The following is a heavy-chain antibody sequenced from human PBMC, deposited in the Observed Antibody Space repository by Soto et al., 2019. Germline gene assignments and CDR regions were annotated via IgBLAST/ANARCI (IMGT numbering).Heavy chain of an antibody. CDR3: ARHLGWIQLWHTSMDV. J-gene: IGHJ6*02. Sequence: PGESLKISCKGSGYSFTSYWISWVRQMPGKGLEWMGRIDPSDSYTNYSPSFQGHVTISADKSISTAYLQWSSLKASDTAMYYCARHLGWIQLWHTSMDVWCQGTTVTVSS. CDR2: IDPSDSYT. V-gene: IGHV5-10-1*01. D-gene: IGHD5-18*01. CDR1: GYSFTSYW.